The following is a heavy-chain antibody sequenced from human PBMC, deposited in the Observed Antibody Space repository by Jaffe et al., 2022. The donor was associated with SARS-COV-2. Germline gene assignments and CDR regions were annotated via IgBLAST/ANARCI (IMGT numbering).Heavy chain of an antibody. CDR2: ISYDGSNK. J-gene: IGHJ6*02. CDR1: GFTFSSYG. D-gene: IGHD2-2*01. V-gene: IGHV3-30*18. Sequence: QVQLVESGGGVVQPGRSLRLSCAASGFTFSSYGMHWVRQAPGKGLEWVAVISYDGSNKYYADSVKGRFTISRDNSKNTLYLQMNSLRAEDTAVYYCAKDEADIVVVPAAISYYGMDVWGQGTTVTVSS. CDR3: AKDEADIVVVPAAISYYGMDV.